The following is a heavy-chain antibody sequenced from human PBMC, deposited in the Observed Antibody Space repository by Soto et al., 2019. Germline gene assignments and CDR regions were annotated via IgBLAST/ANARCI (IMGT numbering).Heavy chain of an antibody. CDR2: LSSDGSDT. V-gene: IGHV3-74*02. Sequence: EVHLLESGGGLVRPGGSLRLSCEASGFTFSKFWIHWVRQAPGKGPEWVSSLSSDGSDTRYADSVKGRFTISRDNAKNTLYLQMNSLRAEDTAVYYCGGSAADVWGQGTPVTVSS. CDR3: GGSAADV. CDR1: GFTFSKFW. J-gene: IGHJ6*02. D-gene: IGHD2-15*01.